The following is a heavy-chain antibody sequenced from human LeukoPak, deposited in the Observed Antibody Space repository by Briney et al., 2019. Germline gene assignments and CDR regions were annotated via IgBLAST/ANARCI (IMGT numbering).Heavy chain of an antibody. V-gene: IGHV1-2*02. CDR2: INPNSGST. CDR1: RYTFTGYS. D-gene: IGHD6-13*01. Sequence: ASVQVSCQASRYTFTGYSMHWVRQAPGQGLAWMGWINPNSGSTNYAPKFQGGVTMTRDTSIRTAHTALSSRRSGATAGYYCAAARGWQQLDYWGQGTLVTVHS. J-gene: IGHJ4*02. CDR3: AAARGWQQLDY.